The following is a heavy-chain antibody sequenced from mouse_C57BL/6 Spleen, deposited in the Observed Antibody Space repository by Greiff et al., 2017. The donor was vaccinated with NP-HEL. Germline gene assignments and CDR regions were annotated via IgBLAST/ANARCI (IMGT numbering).Heavy chain of an antibody. J-gene: IGHJ3*01. D-gene: IGHD2-4*01. V-gene: IGHV1-26*01. CDR2: INPNNGGT. CDR1: GYTFTDYY. Sequence: EVQLQQSGPELVKPGASVKISCKASGYTFTDYYMNWVKQSHGKSLEWIGDINPNNGGTSYNQKFKGKATLTVDKSSSTAYMELRSLTSEDSAVYYGARRDYGVAWFAYWGQGTLVTVSA. CDR3: ARRDYGVAWFAY.